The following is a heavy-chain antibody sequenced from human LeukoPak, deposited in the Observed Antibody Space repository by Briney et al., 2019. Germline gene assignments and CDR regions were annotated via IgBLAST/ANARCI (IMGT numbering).Heavy chain of an antibody. CDR2: IWYDGSNK. J-gene: IGHJ4*02. D-gene: IGHD6-19*01. CDR3: ARDPGSGWTEYYFDY. Sequence: GGSLRLSCAASGFTFSSYGMHWVRQAPGKGLEWVAVIWYDGSNKYYADSVKGRFTISRDNSKNTLYLQMNSLRAEDTAVYYCARDPGSGWTEYYFDYWGQGTLVTVSS. CDR1: GFTFSSYG. V-gene: IGHV3-30*19.